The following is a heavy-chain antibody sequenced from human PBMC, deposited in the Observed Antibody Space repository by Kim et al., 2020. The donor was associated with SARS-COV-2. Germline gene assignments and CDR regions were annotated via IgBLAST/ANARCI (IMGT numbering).Heavy chain of an antibody. J-gene: IGHJ6*02. Sequence: SETLSLTCAVYGGSFSGYYWSWIRQPPGKGLEWIGEINHSGSTNYNPSLKSRVTISVDTSKNQFSLKLSSVTAADTAVYYCAGGGSSGYYWTLDVWGQGTTVTVSS. CDR2: INHSGST. CDR1: GGSFSGYY. D-gene: IGHD3-22*01. CDR3: AGGGSSGYYWTLDV. V-gene: IGHV4-34*01.